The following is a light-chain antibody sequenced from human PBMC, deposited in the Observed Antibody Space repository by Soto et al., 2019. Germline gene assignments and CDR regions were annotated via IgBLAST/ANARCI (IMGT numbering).Light chain of an antibody. V-gene: IGKV3D-20*02. CDR2: GAS. J-gene: IGKJ5*01. CDR3: QQCNNWPLIS. Sequence: ETVLYQSPGAVSLSPGERANLSCRAIQSVSSSYLAWYQQKPGQAPSLLIYGASIRATGIPARFTGSGSGTAFTLTISSLQPEDFALYYCQQCNNWPLISSGQGTRLEIK. CDR1: QSVSSSY.